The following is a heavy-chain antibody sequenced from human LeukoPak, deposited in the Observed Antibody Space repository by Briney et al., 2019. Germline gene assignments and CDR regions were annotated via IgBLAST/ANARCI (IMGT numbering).Heavy chain of an antibody. D-gene: IGHD2-15*01. J-gene: IGHJ4*02. CDR2: ISYDGSNQ. V-gene: IGHV3-30*02. CDR1: GFTFSGYG. CDR3: AGGGGWTKYYFDY. Sequence: GGSLRLSCAASGFTFSGYGMHWVRQAPGKGLEWVAFISYDGSNQYYADSVKGRFTISRDNSKNALYLQMNSLRAEDTAVYYCAGGGGWTKYYFDYWGQGTLVTVSS.